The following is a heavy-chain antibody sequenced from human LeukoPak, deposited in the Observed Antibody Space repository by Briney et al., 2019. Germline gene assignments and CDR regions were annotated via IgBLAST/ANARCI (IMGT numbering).Heavy chain of an antibody. CDR3: ARENTMVRGAFDAFDI. J-gene: IGHJ3*02. CDR2: VYYSGST. D-gene: IGHD3-10*01. V-gene: IGHV4-59*01. Sequence: SETLSLTCKVSGGSISSFYWSWIRQPPGKGLEWIGCVYYSGSTNYNPSLKSRVTVSVDTSNNQFSLKLSSVTAADTAVYYCARENTMVRGAFDAFDIWGQGTMVTVSS. CDR1: GGSISSFY.